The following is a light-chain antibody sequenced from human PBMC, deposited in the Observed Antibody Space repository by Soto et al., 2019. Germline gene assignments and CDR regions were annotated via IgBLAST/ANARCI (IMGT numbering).Light chain of an antibody. CDR2: DAP. J-gene: IGKJ4*01. CDR1: QSVSSY. V-gene: IGKV3-11*01. Sequence: EFVLTQSPATLSLSPGERATLSCRASQSVSSYLVWYQQKPGQAPRLLIYDAPNRATGIPARFSGSGSGTDFTLTISSLEPEDFAVYYCRERSNSPTFGGGTKVEIK. CDR3: RERSNSPT.